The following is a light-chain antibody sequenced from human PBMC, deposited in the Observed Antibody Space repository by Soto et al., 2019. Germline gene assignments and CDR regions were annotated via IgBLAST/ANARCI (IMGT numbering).Light chain of an antibody. V-gene: IGKV1-39*01. CDR1: HSLSTY. CDR2: SAS. J-gene: IGKJ1*01. Sequence: IKISQSPSYICASERVGLTITCRASHSLSTYLSWDPSRPGKAPHLLILSASSLQSGVPSRCSGRRSETEFTLNSSSLQPADGGTNYCQQSYSTAWTRGQGTKVDI. CDR3: QQSYSTAWT.